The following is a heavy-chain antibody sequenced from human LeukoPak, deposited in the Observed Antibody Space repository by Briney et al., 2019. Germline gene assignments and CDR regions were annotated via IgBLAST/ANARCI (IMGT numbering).Heavy chain of an antibody. D-gene: IGHD6-19*01. CDR1: GYTFTSYG. CDR2: ISAYNGNT. J-gene: IGHJ6*02. V-gene: IGHV1-18*01. Sequence: ASVKVSCKASGYTFTSYGISWVRQAPGQGLEWMGWISAYNGNTNYAQKLQGRVTMTTDTSTSTAYMELRSLRSDDTAVYYCARGRGPDSSGWYYYYGMDVWGQGTTVTVSS. CDR3: ARGRGPDSSGWYYYYGMDV.